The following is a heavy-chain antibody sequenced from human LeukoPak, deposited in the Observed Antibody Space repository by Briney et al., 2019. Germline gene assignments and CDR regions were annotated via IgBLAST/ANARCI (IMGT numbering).Heavy chain of an antibody. CDR1: GYTFTGYD. V-gene: IGHV1-8*01. CDR3: ARAGTYYYDSSGYRRFDY. J-gene: IGHJ4*02. D-gene: IGHD3-22*01. CDR2: MNPNSGNT. Sequence: ASVNVSCKASGYTFTGYDINWVRQAAGQGLEWMGWMNPNSGNTGYAQKFQGRVTMTRNTSISTAYMELSSLRSEDTAVYYCARAGTYYYDSSGYRRFDYWGQGTLVTVSS.